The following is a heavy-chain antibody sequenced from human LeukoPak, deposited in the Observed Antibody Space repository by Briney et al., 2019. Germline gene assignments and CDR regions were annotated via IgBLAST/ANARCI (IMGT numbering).Heavy chain of an antibody. D-gene: IGHD3-22*01. V-gene: IGHV3-21*04. CDR2: ISTSSVYI. CDR1: GFTFSSYS. CDR3: AGTYYYDSSGFYPEFFQH. Sequence: GGSLRLSCAASGFTFSSYSMNWVRQAPGKGLEWVSSISTSSVYIYYADSVKGRFTISRDNAKNSLYLQMNSLRAEDTALYYCAGTYYYDSSGFYPEFFQHWGQGTLVIISS. J-gene: IGHJ1*01.